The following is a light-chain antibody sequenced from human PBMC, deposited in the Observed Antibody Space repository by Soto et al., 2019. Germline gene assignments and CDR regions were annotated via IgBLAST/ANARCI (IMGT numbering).Light chain of an antibody. CDR1: QSISSW. CDR2: QAS. V-gene: IGKV1-5*03. CDR3: QQYDNYLFT. J-gene: IGKJ3*01. Sequence: DIQMTQSPSTLSASVGDRVTITCRASQSISSWLAWYQQKPGKAPKLLIYQASSLETGVPPRFSGSGSGTEFTLTISSLQPDDFATYYCQQYDNYLFTFGPGTKVDIK.